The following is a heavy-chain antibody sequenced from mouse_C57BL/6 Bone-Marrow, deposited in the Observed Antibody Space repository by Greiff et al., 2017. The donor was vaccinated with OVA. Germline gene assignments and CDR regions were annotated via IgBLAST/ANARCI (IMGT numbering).Heavy chain of an antibody. CDR3: AREGGNLYAMDY. CDR1: GYSITSGYY. V-gene: IGHV3-6*01. D-gene: IGHD2-1*01. CDR2: ISYDGSN. J-gene: IGHJ4*01. Sequence: EVKLVESGPGLVKPSQSLSLTCSVTGYSITSGYYWNWIRQFPGNKLEWMGYISYDGSNNYNPSLKNRISITRDTSKNQFFLKLNSVTTEDTATYYCAREGGNLYAMDYWGQGTSVTVSS.